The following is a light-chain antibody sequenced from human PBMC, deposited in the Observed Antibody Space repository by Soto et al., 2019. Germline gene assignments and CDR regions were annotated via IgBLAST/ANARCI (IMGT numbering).Light chain of an antibody. CDR3: QAWDSSTPVV. CDR2: QDT. J-gene: IGLJ2*01. CDR1: KLGDKY. Sequence: SYELTQPPSVSVSPGQTASITCSGDKLGDKYACWYQQKPGQSPVLVIYQDTKRPSGIPERFSGSKSGNTATLTISGTRAIDEADYYCQAWDSSTPVVFGGGTKLTVL. V-gene: IGLV3-1*01.